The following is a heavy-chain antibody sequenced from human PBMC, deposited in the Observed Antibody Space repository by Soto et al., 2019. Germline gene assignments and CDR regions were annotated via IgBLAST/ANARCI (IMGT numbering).Heavy chain of an antibody. CDR1: GFTFSIYA. J-gene: IGHJ6*02. V-gene: IGHV3-23*01. CDR2: ISGSGGST. Sequence: GGTIRLSCASCGFTFSIYAMILVRQDPVKGLEWVSAISGSGGSTYYADSVKGRFTISRDNSKNTLYLQMNSLRAEDTAVYYCAKDNIAARSYYYGMDVWGQGTTVTVSS. D-gene: IGHD6-6*01. CDR3: AKDNIAARSYYYGMDV.